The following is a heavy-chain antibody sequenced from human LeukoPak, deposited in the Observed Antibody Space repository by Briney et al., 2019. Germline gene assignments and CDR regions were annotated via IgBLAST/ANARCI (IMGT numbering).Heavy chain of an antibody. D-gene: IGHD5-18*01. CDR1: GFTVSDNY. V-gene: IGHV3-53*01. Sequence: GGSLRLSCAASGFTVSDNYMSWVRQAPGKGLEWVSVIYSGGSTYYADSVKGRFTISRDNSKNTLYLQMNSLRAEDTAVYYCARDPGYDYGYDYWGQGTLVTVSS. CDR3: ARDPGYDYGYDY. CDR2: IYSGGST. J-gene: IGHJ4*02.